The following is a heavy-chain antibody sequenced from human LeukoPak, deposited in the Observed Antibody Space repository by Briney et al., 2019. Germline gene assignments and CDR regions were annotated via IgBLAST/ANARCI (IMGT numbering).Heavy chain of an antibody. V-gene: IGHV4-4*07. J-gene: IGHJ5*02. CDR2: VYNSESI. D-gene: IGHD5-18*01. CDR1: GGSINGYY. CDR3: ARGEAMANWFDP. Sequence: SETLSLTCTVSGGSINGYYWSWIRQPAGKGLEWIGRVYNSESINYNPSLKSRVTMSIDTSKNQFSLKLNSVTAADTAVYYCARGEAMANWFDPWGQGTLVTVSS.